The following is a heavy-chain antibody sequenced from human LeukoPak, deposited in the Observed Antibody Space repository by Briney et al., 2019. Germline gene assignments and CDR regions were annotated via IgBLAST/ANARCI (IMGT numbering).Heavy chain of an antibody. Sequence: GGSLRLSCAASGFTFSSYGMHWVRQAPGKGLEWVVVMWYDGSNKYYADSVKGRFTISRDNSKNTLYLQMNSLRAEDTAVYYCARDRRYYFDYWGQGTLVTVSS. D-gene: IGHD4-17*01. J-gene: IGHJ4*02. V-gene: IGHV3-33*01. CDR3: ARDRRYYFDY. CDR2: MWYDGSNK. CDR1: GFTFSSYG.